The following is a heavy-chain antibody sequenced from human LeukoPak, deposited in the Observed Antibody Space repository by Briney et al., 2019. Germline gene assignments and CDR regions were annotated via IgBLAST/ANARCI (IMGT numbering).Heavy chain of an antibody. Sequence: ASVKVSCKASGYTFTIYYMHWVRQAPGQGLEWMGIINPSGGSTSYAQKFQGRVTMTRDMSISTAYMELSRLRSADTAVYYCARDSTTYYYDSRGYGYWGQGTLVTVSS. D-gene: IGHD3-22*01. CDR1: GYTFTIYY. CDR2: INPSGGST. J-gene: IGHJ4*02. CDR3: ARDSTTYYYDSRGYGY. V-gene: IGHV1-46*01.